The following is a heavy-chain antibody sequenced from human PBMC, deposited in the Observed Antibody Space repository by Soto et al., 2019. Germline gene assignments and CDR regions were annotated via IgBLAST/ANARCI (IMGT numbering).Heavy chain of an antibody. Sequence: EVQLVESGGGLVQPGGSLRLSCGASGFTVSSKYMSWVRQAPGKGLEWVSVVYSGGSTNNADSVKGRFTISRDNSKNSLFLQMESLRAEDTAVYYCAGGGTYTSAFFYWGQGTLVTVSS. CDR3: AGGGTYTSAFFY. V-gene: IGHV3-66*01. CDR2: VYSGGST. D-gene: IGHD3-16*01. J-gene: IGHJ4*02. CDR1: GFTVSSKY.